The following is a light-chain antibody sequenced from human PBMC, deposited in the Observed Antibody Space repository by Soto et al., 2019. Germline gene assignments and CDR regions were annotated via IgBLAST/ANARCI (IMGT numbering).Light chain of an antibody. CDR3: SSYADSNSLL. Sequence: QSALTQPPSASGSPGQSVTISCTGTSSDVGGYNYVSWYQQHPGKAPKVMIYEVSKRPSGVPDRFSGSKSGNTASLTVSGLQAEDEADYYCSSYADSNSLLFGGGTKLTVL. CDR2: EVS. J-gene: IGLJ2*01. V-gene: IGLV2-8*01. CDR1: SSDVGGYNY.